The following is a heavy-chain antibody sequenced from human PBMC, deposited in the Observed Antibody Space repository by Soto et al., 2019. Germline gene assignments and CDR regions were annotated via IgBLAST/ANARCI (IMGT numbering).Heavy chain of an antibody. V-gene: IGHV3-23*01. CDR1: GFTFGSYS. J-gene: IGHJ4*02. CDR3: AKDRYCSSTSCSSLDS. Sequence: PLGSLRLSCAASGFTFGSYSMTWVRQAPGKGLEWVSVISGRAGNTYYADSVKGRFSISSDNSKNTLYLYMSSLRAEDTAAYYCAKDRYCSSTSCSSLDSWGQGTLVTVSS. D-gene: IGHD2-2*01. CDR2: ISGRAGNT.